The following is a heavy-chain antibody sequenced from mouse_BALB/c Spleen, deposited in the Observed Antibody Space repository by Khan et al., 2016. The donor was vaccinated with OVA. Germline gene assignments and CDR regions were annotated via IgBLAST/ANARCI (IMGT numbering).Heavy chain of an antibody. Sequence: QVQLKESGAELVKPGASVKLSCKASGYTFTSYDINWVRQRPEQGLEWIGWMFPGDGSTKYNENFKGKATLTTDKSSSTAYRQLSRLTSEDSGAYFCASGGYGGFAYWAQGTRVTVSA. D-gene: IGHD2-14*01. V-gene: IGHV1-85*01. CDR2: MFPGDGST. CDR1: GYTFTSYD. J-gene: IGHJ3*01. CDR3: ASGGYGGFAY.